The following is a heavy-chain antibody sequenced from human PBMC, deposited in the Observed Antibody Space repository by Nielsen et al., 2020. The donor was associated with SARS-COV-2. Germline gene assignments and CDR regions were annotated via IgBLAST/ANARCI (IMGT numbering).Heavy chain of an antibody. Sequence: GESLKISCAASGFTFSTYSMNWVRQAPGKGLEWVSYISTSSSPKYYADSVKGRFIISRDNGDNLLFLQMNSLRSEDTAVYYCTKGAQLGDYWGQGTLVTVSS. CDR3: TKGAQLGDY. CDR1: GFTFSTYS. CDR2: ISTSSSPK. J-gene: IGHJ4*02. D-gene: IGHD3-16*01. V-gene: IGHV3-48*01.